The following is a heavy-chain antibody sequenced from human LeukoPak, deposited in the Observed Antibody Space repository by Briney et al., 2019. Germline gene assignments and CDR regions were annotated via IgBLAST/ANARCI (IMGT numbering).Heavy chain of an antibody. V-gene: IGHV3-53*01. CDR3: AGSFHTVVTPYFDY. D-gene: IGHD4-23*01. Sequence: GGSLRLSYAASGFTVSSNYMSWVRQAPGKGLEWVSVIYSGGSTYYADSVKGRFTISRDNSKNTLYLQMNSLRAEDTAVYYCAGSFHTVVTPYFDYWGQGTLVTVSS. CDR2: IYSGGST. CDR1: GFTVSSNY. J-gene: IGHJ4*02.